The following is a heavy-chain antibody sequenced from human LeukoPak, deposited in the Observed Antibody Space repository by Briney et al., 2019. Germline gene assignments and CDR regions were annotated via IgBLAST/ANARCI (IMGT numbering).Heavy chain of an antibody. CDR2: ITGDDST. V-gene: IGHV3-23*01. D-gene: IGHD3-3*01. J-gene: IGHJ4*02. Sequence: GGSLRLSCAASGFTFGTFAFSWVRQAPGKGLEWVSSITGDDSTYYADSVKGRFTISRDASSNTLYLQMNSLRAEDTALYYCAKGHYDFRDYWGQGTLVTVSS. CDR3: AKGHYDFRDY. CDR1: GFTFGTFA.